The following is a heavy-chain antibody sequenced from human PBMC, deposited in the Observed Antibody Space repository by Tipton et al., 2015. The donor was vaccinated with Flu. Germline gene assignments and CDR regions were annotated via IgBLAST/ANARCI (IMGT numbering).Heavy chain of an antibody. D-gene: IGHD3-10*01. CDR3: ANVRNYGSGRSYYFAY. CDR2: IDHSGNT. CDR1: GYSIISSYY. V-gene: IGHV4-38-2*01. Sequence: TLSLTCDASGYSIISSYYWGWIRQPPGKGLEWIGSIDHSGNTYYNPSLKWRVSMSVDTSKNQFSLKLDSMTAADTAVYYCANVRNYGSGRSYYFAYWGHGTLVTVSS. J-gene: IGHJ4*01.